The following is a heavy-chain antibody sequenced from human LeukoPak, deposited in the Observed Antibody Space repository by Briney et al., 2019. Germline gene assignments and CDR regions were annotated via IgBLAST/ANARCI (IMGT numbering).Heavy chain of an antibody. D-gene: IGHD6-19*01. Sequence: NPSETLSLTCTVSGGTISSYYWNWIRQPPGKGLEWIGYIHYSGSTKYNPSLKSRATISVDTSKNQFSLKLSSVTAADTAVYYCARWYSSGWAFDYWGQGTLVTVSS. CDR2: IHYSGST. CDR3: ARWYSSGWAFDY. CDR1: GGTISSYY. J-gene: IGHJ4*02. V-gene: IGHV4-59*08.